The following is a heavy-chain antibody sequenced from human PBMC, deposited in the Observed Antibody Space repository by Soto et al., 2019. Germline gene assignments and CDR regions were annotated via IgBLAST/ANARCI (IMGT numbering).Heavy chain of an antibody. Sequence: EVQLVESGGGLVQPGGSLRLSCEASRGAFGDYWMHWVRQAPGKGLVWVSRINRDANDIIYADSVKGRFTASRDNAKNMVFLQMNSLRVEDMAVYYCVRDVPHNGFDSWGQGTLVTVSS. CDR1: RGAFGDYW. CDR2: INRDANDI. V-gene: IGHV3-74*01. J-gene: IGHJ5*01. D-gene: IGHD3-10*02. CDR3: VRDVPHNGFDS.